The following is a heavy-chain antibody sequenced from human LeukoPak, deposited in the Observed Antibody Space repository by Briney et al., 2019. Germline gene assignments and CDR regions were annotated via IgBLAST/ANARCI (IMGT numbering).Heavy chain of an antibody. CDR2: MNPNSGGT. V-gene: IGHV1-2*02. CDR1: GYTFTYYD. Sequence: ASVKVSCKASGYTFTYYDINWVRQATGQGLEWMGWMNPNSGGTNYAQKFQGRVTMTWDTSISTAYMELSRLRFDDTAVYYCARVLGYCSGGSCYWARGWDYWGQGTLVTVSS. CDR3: ARVLGYCSGGSCYWARGWDY. J-gene: IGHJ4*02. D-gene: IGHD2-15*01.